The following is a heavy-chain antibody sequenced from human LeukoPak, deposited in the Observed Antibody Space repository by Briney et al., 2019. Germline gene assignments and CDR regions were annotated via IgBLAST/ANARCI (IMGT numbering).Heavy chain of an antibody. D-gene: IGHD2-15*01. CDR3: ASTFPYCSEDDCAV. Sequence: PGGSLRLSCIVSGVAIGSSWMSWVRQSPGKGLEWVANVNPGGSVQNYVDSVKGRFTISGDNAKNSLYLQMNNLRVEDTAVYYCASTFPYCSEDDCAVGGQGTLVTVSS. CDR2: VNPGGSVQ. V-gene: IGHV3-7*01. J-gene: IGHJ1*01. CDR1: GVAIGSSW.